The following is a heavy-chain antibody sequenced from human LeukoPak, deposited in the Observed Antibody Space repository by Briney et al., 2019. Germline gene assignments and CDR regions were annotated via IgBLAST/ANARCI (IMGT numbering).Heavy chain of an antibody. V-gene: IGHV3-33*01. CDR2: IWYDGSNE. Sequence: PGRSLRLSCAASGMTFRNHGFHWVRQAPGKGLEWVTIIWYDGSNEYYADSVKGRFAFSRDNSKNTLYLQMNNLRVEDTAVYYCATSRGSYYMDVWGKGTTVTVSS. D-gene: IGHD1-26*01. CDR3: ATSRGSYYMDV. J-gene: IGHJ6*03. CDR1: GMTFRNHG.